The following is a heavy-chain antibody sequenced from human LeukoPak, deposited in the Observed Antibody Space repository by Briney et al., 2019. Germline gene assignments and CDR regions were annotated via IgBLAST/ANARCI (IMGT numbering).Heavy chain of an antibody. CDR1: GYTLTELS. V-gene: IGHV1-24*01. Sequence: ASVKVSCKVSGYTLTELSMHWVRQAPGKGLEWMGGFDPEDGETIYAQKFQGRVTMTEDTSTDTAYMELSSLRSEDTAVYYCATDRTISGSSPPDVYWGQETLVTVSS. CDR3: ATDRTISGSSPPDVY. D-gene: IGHD1-26*01. CDR2: FDPEDGET. J-gene: IGHJ4*02.